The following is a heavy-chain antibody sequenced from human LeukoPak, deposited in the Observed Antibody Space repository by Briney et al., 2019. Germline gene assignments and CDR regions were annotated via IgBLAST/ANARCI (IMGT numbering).Heavy chain of an antibody. V-gene: IGHV3-53*01. CDR3: ATGVDTAMVTSDY. CDR1: GFTASSNY. CDR2: IYSGGST. D-gene: IGHD5-18*01. Sequence: GGSLRLSCAASGFTASSNYMSWVRQAPGKGLEWVSVIYSGGSTYYADSVKGRFTISRDNSKNTLYLQMNSLRAEDTAVYYCATGVDTAMVTSDYWGQGTLVTVSS. J-gene: IGHJ4*02.